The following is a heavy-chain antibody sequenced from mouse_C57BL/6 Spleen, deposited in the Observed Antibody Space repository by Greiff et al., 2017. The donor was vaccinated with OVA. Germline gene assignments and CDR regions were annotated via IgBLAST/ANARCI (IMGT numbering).Heavy chain of an antibody. CDR2: IWSGGST. CDR1: GFSLTSYG. D-gene: IGHD1-1*01. V-gene: IGHV2-4*01. J-gene: IGHJ4*01. Sequence: QVQLKQSGPGLVQPSQSLSITCTVSGFSLTSYGVHWVRQPPGKGLEWLGVIWSGGSTDYNAAFISRLSISKDNSKSQVFFKMNSLQADDTAIYYCAKEIDYYGSSYPGYYAMDYWGQGTSVTVSS. CDR3: AKEIDYYGSSYPGYYAMDY.